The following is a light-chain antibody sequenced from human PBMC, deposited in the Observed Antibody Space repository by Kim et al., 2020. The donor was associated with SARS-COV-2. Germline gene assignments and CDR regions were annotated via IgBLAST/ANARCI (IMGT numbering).Light chain of an antibody. CDR3: QQYDNAMLT. CDR1: QDIKTY. CDR2: DAS. J-gene: IGKJ4*01. Sequence: ASVGDRVTITCQASQDIKTYLNWYQQKPGRAPVLLIYDASNLESGVPSRFSGSGSGTDFTFTITSLQPEDVATYYCQQYDNAMLTFGGGTKVDIK. V-gene: IGKV1-33*01.